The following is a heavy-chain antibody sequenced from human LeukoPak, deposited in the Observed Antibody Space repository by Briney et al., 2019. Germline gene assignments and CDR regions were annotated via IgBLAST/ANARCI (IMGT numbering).Heavy chain of an antibody. D-gene: IGHD3-10*01. V-gene: IGHV3-23*01. CDR2: IRGSGGST. CDR3: AKDSLYGSGSYSPWNWFDP. J-gene: IGHJ5*02. CDR1: GFTFSSYA. Sequence: GGSLRLSCAASGFTFSSYAMSWVRQAPGKGLEGVSDIRGSGGSTYYADSVKGRFTISRDNSKNTLYLQMNSLRAEDTAVYYCAKDSLYGSGSYSPWNWFDPWGQGTLVTVSS.